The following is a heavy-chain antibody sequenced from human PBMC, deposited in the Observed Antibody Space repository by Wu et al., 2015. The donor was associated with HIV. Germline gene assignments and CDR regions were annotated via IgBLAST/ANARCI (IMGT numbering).Heavy chain of an antibody. J-gene: IGHJ4*02. CDR2: IIPIFGTA. Sequence: QVQLVQSGAEVKKPGSSVKVSCKASGGTFSSYAISWVRQAPGQGLEWMGRIIPIFGTANYAQKFQDRVTITSDESTSTSYMELKSLRSDDTAMYYCAREDKYYFDYWGQGTLVTVSS. CDR1: GGTFSSYA. CDR3: AREDKYYFDY. V-gene: IGHV1-69*13. D-gene: IGHD6-6*01.